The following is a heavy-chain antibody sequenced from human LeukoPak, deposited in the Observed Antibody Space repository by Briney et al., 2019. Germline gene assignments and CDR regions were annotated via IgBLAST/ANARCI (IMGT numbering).Heavy chain of an antibody. D-gene: IGHD6-13*01. CDR3: VRGRATAGTPWFDY. V-gene: IGHV3-30-3*01. J-gene: IGHJ4*02. CDR1: GFTFSSYA. Sequence: GGSLRLSCAASGFTFSSYAMHWVRQAPGKGLEWVAVISYDGSNKYYADSVKGRFTISRDNSKNTLYLQMNSLRAEDTAVYYCVRGRATAGTPWFDYWGQGTLVTVSS. CDR2: ISYDGSNK.